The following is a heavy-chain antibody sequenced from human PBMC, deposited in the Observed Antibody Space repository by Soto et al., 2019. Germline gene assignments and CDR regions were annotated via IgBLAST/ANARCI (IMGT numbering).Heavy chain of an antibody. CDR2: IYYSGST. D-gene: IGHD2-15*01. Sequence: ASETLSLTCTVSGGSISSYYWSWIRQPPGKGLEWIGYIYYSGSTNYNPSLKSRVTISVDTSKNQFSLKLSSVTAADTAAYYCARARGGYIDHWGQGTLVTVSS. J-gene: IGHJ4*02. V-gene: IGHV4-59*01. CDR3: ARARGGYIDH. CDR1: GGSISSYY.